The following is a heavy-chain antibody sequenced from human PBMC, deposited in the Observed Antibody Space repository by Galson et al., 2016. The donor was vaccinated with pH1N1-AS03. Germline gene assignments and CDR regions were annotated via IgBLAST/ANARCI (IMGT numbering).Heavy chain of an antibody. Sequence: QSGAEVKKPGQSLKISCNDSGDSVTNYWIGWVRQLPGKGLEWMGIIYVGDSDTQYGPSFQGHVTISLDKSINTAFLQWSSLKASDTATYFCAKGVHAFSLWGQGTMVTVSS. D-gene: IGHD6-6*01. CDR3: AKGVHAFSL. CDR2: IYVGDSDT. V-gene: IGHV5-51*01. J-gene: IGHJ3*01. CDR1: GDSVTNYW.